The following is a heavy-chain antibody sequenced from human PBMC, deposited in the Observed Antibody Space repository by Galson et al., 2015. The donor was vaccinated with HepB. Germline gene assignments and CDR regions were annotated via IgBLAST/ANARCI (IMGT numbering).Heavy chain of an antibody. CDR1: GGTFSSYA. CDR3: ARDAPFSCSSTSCYASPGWGMDV. CDR2: IIPILGIA. V-gene: IGHV1-69*04. D-gene: IGHD2-2*01. Sequence: SVKVSCKASGGTFSSYAISWVRQAPGQGPEWMGRIIPILGIANYAQKFQGRVTITADKSTSTAYMELSSLRSEDTAVYYCARDAPFSCSSTSCYASPGWGMDVWGQGTTVTVSS. J-gene: IGHJ6*02.